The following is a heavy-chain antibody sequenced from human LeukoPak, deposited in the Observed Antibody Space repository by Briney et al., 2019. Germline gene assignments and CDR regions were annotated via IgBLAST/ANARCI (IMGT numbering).Heavy chain of an antibody. V-gene: IGHV1-69*04. CDR2: IIPILGIA. CDR3: ASLQQLTTYYFDY. Sequence: SVKVSCKASGGTFSSYAISWVRHAPGQGLEWMGRIIPILGIANYAQKFQGRVTITADKSTSTAYMELSSLRSEDTAVYYCASLQQLTTYYFDYWGQGTLVTVSS. J-gene: IGHJ4*02. CDR1: GGTFSSYA. D-gene: IGHD6-13*01.